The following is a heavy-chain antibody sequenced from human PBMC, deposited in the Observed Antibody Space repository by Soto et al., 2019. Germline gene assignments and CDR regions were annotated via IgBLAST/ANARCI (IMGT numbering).Heavy chain of an antibody. Sequence: PGGSLRLSCAASGFTFSSYWMHWVRQAPWKGLVWVSRINSDGSSTSYADSVKGRFTISRDNAKNTLYLQMNSLRAEDTAVYYCARDFVYYDFWSGYSYYGMDVWGQGTTVTVSS. J-gene: IGHJ6*02. CDR3: ARDFVYYDFWSGYSYYGMDV. CDR2: INSDGSST. CDR1: GFTFSSYW. V-gene: IGHV3-74*01. D-gene: IGHD3-3*01.